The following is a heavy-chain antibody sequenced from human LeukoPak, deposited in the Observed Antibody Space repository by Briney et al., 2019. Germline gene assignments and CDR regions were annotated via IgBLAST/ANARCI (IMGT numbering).Heavy chain of an antibody. CDR2: IYPNGIT. D-gene: IGHD3-22*01. CDR1: GGSLFSSY. V-gene: IGHV4-4*08. CDR3: ARRAYYDSSGYHPTGGYFDL. Sequence: SETLSLTCTVSGGSLFSSYWNWIRQSPGKGLEWIGFIYPNGITSYNPSLMSRGSISIATSRNQFSLRLTSVTAADTAMYYCARRAYYDSSGYHPTGGYFDLWGRGTLVTVSS. J-gene: IGHJ2*01.